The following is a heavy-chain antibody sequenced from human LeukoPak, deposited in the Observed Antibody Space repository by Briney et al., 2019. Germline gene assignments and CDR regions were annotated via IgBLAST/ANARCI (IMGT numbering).Heavy chain of an antibody. CDR2: ISSSSSTI. Sequence: GGSLRLSCAASGFTFSSYSMNWVRQAPGKGLEWVSYISSSSSTIYYADSVKGRFTISRDNAKNSLYLQMNSLRAEDTAVYYCARDLCYMDVWGKGTTVTVSS. CDR1: GFTFSSYS. CDR3: ARDLCYMDV. J-gene: IGHJ6*03. V-gene: IGHV3-48*04.